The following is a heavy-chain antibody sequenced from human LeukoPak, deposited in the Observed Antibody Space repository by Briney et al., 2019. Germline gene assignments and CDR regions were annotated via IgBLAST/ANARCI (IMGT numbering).Heavy chain of an antibody. CDR2: ISAYNGNT. CDR3: ASAPLFYYGSGSYYNSAFDI. CDR1: GYTFTSYG. Sequence: ASVKVSCKASGYTFTSYGISWVRQAPGQGLEWMGWISAYNGNTNYAQKLQGRVTMTTDTSTSTAYMELRSLRSDDTAVYYCASAPLFYYGSGSYYNSAFDIWGQGTMVTVSS. D-gene: IGHD3-10*01. V-gene: IGHV1-18*01. J-gene: IGHJ3*02.